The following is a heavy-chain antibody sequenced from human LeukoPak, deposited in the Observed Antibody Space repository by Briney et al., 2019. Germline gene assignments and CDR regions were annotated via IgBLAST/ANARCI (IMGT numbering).Heavy chain of an antibody. J-gene: IGHJ4*02. CDR3: ARGLNPTYYYDGSGLDY. CDR2: ISSSGSTI. D-gene: IGHD3-22*01. V-gene: IGHV3-48*03. CDR1: GFTFSSYE. Sequence: PGGSLRLSCAASGFTFSSYEMNWVRQAPGKGLEWVSYISSSGSTIYYADSVKGRFTISRDNAKNSLYLQMNSLRAEDTAVYYCARGLNPTYYYDGSGLDYWGQGTLVTVSS.